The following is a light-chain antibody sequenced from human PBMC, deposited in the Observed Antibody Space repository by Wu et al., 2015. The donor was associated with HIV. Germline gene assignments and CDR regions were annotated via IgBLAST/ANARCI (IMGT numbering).Light chain of an antibody. J-gene: IGKJ2*01. CDR1: QSISSW. Sequence: DIQMTQSPSTLSAFVGDRVTITCRASQSISSWLAWYQQKPGKAPKLLIYKASSLESGVPSRFSGSGSETEFTLTITSLQPDDFATYYCQQYNSYSGTFGQGTKLEIK. CDR3: QQYNSYSGT. V-gene: IGKV1-5*03. CDR2: KAS.